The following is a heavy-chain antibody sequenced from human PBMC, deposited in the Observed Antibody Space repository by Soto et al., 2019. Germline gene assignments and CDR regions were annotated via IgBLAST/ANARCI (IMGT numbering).Heavy chain of an antibody. CDR1: GFTFSSYS. V-gene: IGHV3-21*01. CDR2: ISSSSSYI. Sequence: GGSLRLSCAASGFTFSSYSMTWARQAQGKGLEGVSSISSSSSYIYYADSVKGRFTISRDNAKNSLYLQMNSLRAEDTAVYYCARDMSSHYDFWSGYAYIGYYYYGIDVWGQGTTVTVSS. CDR3: ARDMSSHYDFWSGYAYIGYYYYGIDV. J-gene: IGHJ6*02. D-gene: IGHD3-3*01.